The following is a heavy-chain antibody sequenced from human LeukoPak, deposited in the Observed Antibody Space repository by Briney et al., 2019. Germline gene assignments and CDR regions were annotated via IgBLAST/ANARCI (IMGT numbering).Heavy chain of an antibody. CDR1: GFTFSSYA. V-gene: IGHV3-30-3*01. J-gene: IGHJ5*02. D-gene: IGHD2-2*01. Sequence: GGSLRLSCAASGFTFSSYAMHWVRQAPGKGLEWVAVISYDGSNKYYADSVKGRFTISRDNSKNTLYLQMNSLRAEDTAIYYCASARYCGSTTCYSYFGPWGQGTLVTVSS. CDR2: ISYDGSNK. CDR3: ASARYCGSTTCYSYFGP.